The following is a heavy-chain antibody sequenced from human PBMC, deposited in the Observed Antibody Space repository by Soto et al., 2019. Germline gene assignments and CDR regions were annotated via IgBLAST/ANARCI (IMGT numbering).Heavy chain of an antibody. CDR1: GGSISSYY. J-gene: IGHJ6*02. CDR3: ARGFGGYDFWSGYSTYGMDV. Sequence: SSETLSLTGTVSGGSISSYYWSWIRQPPGKGLEWIGYIYYSGSTNYNPSLKSRVTISVDTSKNQFSLKLSSVTAADTAVYYCARGFGGYDFWSGYSTYGMDVWGQGTTVTVSS. D-gene: IGHD3-3*01. V-gene: IGHV4-59*01. CDR2: IYYSGST.